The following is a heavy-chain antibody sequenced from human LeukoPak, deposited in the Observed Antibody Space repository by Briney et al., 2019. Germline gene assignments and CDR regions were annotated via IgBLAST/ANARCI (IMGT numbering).Heavy chain of an antibody. Sequence: GASLQVSCKASGYTFTGYYMHWVRQAPGQGLEWMGWINPNSGGTNYAQKFQGRVTTTRDTSISTAYMELSRLRSDDTAVYYCARWSGYSSSWYGHNWFDPWGQGTLVTVSS. CDR3: ARWSGYSSSWYGHNWFDP. V-gene: IGHV1-2*02. J-gene: IGHJ5*02. D-gene: IGHD6-13*01. CDR1: GYTFTGYY. CDR2: INPNSGGT.